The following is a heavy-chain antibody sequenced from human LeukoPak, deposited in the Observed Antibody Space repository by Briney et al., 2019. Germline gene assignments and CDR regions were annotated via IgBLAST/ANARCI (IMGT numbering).Heavy chain of an antibody. CDR2: ISGSDGST. V-gene: IGHV3-23*01. Sequence: PGGSLRLSCAASGFTFSSSAMTWVRQAPGKGLEWVSAISGSDGSTYYADSVKGRFTISRDNSKNTLYLQMNSLRAEDTAVYYCARVWDDYVWGSYRNYYYYYMDVWGKGTTVTVSS. CDR1: GFTFSSSA. CDR3: ARVWDDYVWGSYRNYYYYYMDV. D-gene: IGHD3-16*02. J-gene: IGHJ6*03.